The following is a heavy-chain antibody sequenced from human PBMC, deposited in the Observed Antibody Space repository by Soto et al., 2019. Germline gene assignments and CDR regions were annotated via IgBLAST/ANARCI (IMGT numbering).Heavy chain of an antibody. CDR2: ISVSGGNT. CDR3: AKVKPPGAFAEGGMDV. J-gene: IGHJ6*04. D-gene: IGHD3-16*01. Sequence: GGSLRLSCAASGFSFSIYAMTWVRLAPGKGLEWVSVISVSGGNTYYADSVKGRFTISRDTSEKTVYLQMNSLRAEDTAVYFCAKVKPPGAFAEGGMDVCGKGTTV. CDR1: GFSFSIYA. V-gene: IGHV3-23*01.